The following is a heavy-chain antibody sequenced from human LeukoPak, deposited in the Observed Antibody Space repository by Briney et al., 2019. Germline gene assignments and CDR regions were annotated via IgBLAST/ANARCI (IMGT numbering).Heavy chain of an antibody. Sequence: SVTVSCKASGGTFSSYAISWVRQAPGQGLEWMGRIIPILGIANYARKFQGRVTITADKSTNTAYMELSSLRSEDTAMYYCARVYCSRTSCYNWFDPWGQGTLVTVSS. CDR2: IIPILGIA. V-gene: IGHV1-69*04. CDR3: ARVYCSRTSCYNWFDP. D-gene: IGHD2-2*01. J-gene: IGHJ5*02. CDR1: GGTFSSYA.